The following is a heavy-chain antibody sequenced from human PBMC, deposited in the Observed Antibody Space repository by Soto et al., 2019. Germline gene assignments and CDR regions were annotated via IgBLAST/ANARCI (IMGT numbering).Heavy chain of an antibody. CDR3: ARAYQYNWNPAFWFDP. J-gene: IGHJ5*02. CDR2: ISYDGSNK. Sequence: HPWGSLRLSCAASGFTFISYAMHWVRQSPVKGLEWVAVISYDGSNKYYADSVKGRFTISRDNSKNTLYLQMNSLRAEDTAVYYCARAYQYNWNPAFWFDPWGQGTLVTVSS. CDR1: GFTFISYA. D-gene: IGHD1-20*01. V-gene: IGHV3-30-3*01.